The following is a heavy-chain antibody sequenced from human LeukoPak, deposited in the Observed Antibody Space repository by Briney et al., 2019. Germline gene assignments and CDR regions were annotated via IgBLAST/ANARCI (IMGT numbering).Heavy chain of an antibody. D-gene: IGHD1-1*01. CDR1: GFSLPTRGVG. Sequence: SGPTLVNPTQTLTLTCTFSGFSLPTRGVGVGWIRQPPGKALEWLALIYSNNDRHYSPSLKNRLTVTQDTSKNQVVLTMTNMDPVDTGTYYCAHREGWVQFGYWGQGSLVTVSS. CDR2: IYSNNDR. J-gene: IGHJ4*02. CDR3: AHREGWVQFGY. V-gene: IGHV2-5*01.